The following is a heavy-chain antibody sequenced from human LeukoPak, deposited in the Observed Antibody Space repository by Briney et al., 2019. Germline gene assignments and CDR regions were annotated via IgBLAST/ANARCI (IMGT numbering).Heavy chain of an antibody. CDR2: IIPIFGTA. CDR1: GGTFSSYA. V-gene: IGHV1-69*05. CDR3: ARDYYDSSGKDDY. J-gene: IGHJ4*02. D-gene: IGHD3-22*01. Sequence: ASVKVSCKASGGTFSSYAISWVRQAPGQGLEWMGGIIPIFGTANYAQKFQGRVTITTDESTSTAYMELSSLRSEDTAVYYCARDYYDSSGKDDYWGQGTRVTVSS.